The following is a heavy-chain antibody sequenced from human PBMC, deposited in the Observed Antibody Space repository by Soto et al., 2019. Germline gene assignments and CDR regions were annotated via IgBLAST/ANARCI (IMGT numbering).Heavy chain of an antibody. Sequence: SETLSLTCTVSGGSISSGGYYWSWIRQHPGKGLEWIGYIYYSGSTYYNPSLKSRVTISVDTSKNQFSLKLSSVTAADTAVYYCARISSGWYFPDYWGQGTLVTVSS. CDR3: ARISSGWYFPDY. D-gene: IGHD6-19*01. J-gene: IGHJ4*02. CDR1: GGSISSGGYY. V-gene: IGHV4-31*03. CDR2: IYYSGST.